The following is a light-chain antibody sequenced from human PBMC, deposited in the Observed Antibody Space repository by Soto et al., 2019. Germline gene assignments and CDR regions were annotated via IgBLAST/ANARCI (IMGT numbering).Light chain of an antibody. V-gene: IGLV1-51*01. CDR2: DDN. CDR3: GSWDSNLSAYV. J-gene: IGLJ1*01. Sequence: QSVLTQPPSVSAAPGQEVTISCSGSSSNIGGNSVSWYQQLPGTAPKLLIYDDNKRPSGIPDRFSGSKSGTSATLGITGFQTGDEADYYCGSWDSNLSAYVFGTGTKVTLL. CDR1: SSNIGGNS.